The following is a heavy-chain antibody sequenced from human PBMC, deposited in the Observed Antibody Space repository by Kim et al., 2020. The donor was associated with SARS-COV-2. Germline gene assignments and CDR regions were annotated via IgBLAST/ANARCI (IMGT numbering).Heavy chain of an antibody. CDR2: ISYSGST. CDR3: ARHENYYDSSGSGY. J-gene: IGHJ4*02. Sequence: SETLSLICSVSGASFSNTNYYWGWIRQPPGKGLEWIGSISYSGSTNYNPSLKSRITISLDTSRDQFSLTLTSVTAADTAVYYCARHENYYDSSGSGYWGQGSLVTVSS. CDR1: GASFSNTNYY. D-gene: IGHD3-22*01. V-gene: IGHV4-39*01.